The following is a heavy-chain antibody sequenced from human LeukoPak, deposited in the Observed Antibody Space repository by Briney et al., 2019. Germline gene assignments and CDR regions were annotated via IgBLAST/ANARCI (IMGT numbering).Heavy chain of an antibody. CDR3: ARAYSGTYFSDY. J-gene: IGHJ4*02. D-gene: IGHD1-26*01. V-gene: IGHV3-74*01. CDR2: INSDGSST. CDR1: GFTSSSYW. Sequence: GGSLRLSCAASGFTSSSYWMHWVRHAPGKGLVWVSRINSDGSSTSYADSVKGRFTISRDNAKNSLYLQMNSLRAEDTAVYYCARAYSGTYFSDYWGQGTLVTVSS.